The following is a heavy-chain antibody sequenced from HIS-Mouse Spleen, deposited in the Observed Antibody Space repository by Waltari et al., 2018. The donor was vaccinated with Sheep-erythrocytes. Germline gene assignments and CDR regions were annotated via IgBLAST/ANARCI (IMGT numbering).Heavy chain of an antibody. D-gene: IGHD6-13*01. CDR3: ARGNAAAGTDWFDP. J-gene: IGHJ5*02. CDR1: GYTFAVYA. Sequence: QVQLVQSGAEVKKLGASVTVSCRASGYTFAVYAINWVRQATGQGLEGMGRMNPNGGNTGYAQKFQVRVTLTRKTSMSTAYMELSSRISEDTGVYCCARGNAAAGTDWFDPWGQGTLVTVSS. CDR2: MNPNGGNT. V-gene: IGHV1-8*01.